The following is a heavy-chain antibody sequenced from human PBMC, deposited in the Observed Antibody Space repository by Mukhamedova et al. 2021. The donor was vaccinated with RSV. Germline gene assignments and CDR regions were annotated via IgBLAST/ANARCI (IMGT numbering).Heavy chain of an antibody. J-gene: IGHJ4*02. CDR3: AKARVCSSTNCDFDY. V-gene: IGHV3-23*01. CDR2: ISAPGGNT. D-gene: IGHD2-2*01. Sequence: GPGKGLEWVAGISAPGGNTFYADSVKGRFTISRDNSKNTLYLQMNSLRAEDTAVYYCAKARVCSSTNCDFDYWGQGTLVTVSS.